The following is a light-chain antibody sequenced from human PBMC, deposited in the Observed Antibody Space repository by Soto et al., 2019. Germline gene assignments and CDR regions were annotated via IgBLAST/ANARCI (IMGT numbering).Light chain of an antibody. CDR3: QQYGSSPLT. J-gene: IGKJ4*01. CDR1: QSVSNNY. V-gene: IGKV3-20*01. Sequence: EIVLTQSPGTLSLSPGERATLSCRASQSVSNNYLAWYQQKPDQAPRLLIYGASRRATGIPDRFSGSGSGTDFTLTISRLEPEDFAVYSCQQYGSSPLTFGGGTKVEIK. CDR2: GAS.